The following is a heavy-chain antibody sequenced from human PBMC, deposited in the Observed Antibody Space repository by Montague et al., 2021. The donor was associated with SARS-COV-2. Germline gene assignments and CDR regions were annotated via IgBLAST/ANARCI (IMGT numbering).Heavy chain of an antibody. J-gene: IGHJ4*02. CDR2: MYYTGHT. Sequence: SETLSLTCTVSGASVASGNFYWSWIRQPPGKGLEWIGYMYYTGHTXYNPSLESRVTMPVDPSKNQSSLTLTSVTAADTAVYYCARSRANVPSRPGFDYWGQGALVTVSS. D-gene: IGHD6-6*01. CDR3: ARSRANVPSRPGFDY. CDR1: GASVASGNFY. V-gene: IGHV4-61*01.